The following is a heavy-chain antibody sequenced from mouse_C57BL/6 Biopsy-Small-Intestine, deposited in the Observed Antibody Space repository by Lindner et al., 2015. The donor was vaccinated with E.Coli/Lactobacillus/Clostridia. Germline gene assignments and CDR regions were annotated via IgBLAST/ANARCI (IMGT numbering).Heavy chain of an antibody. CDR3: ARDTAQATWGAMDY. Sequence: EVQLQESGPELVKPGASVKISCKASGYSFTDYNMNWVKQSNGKSLEWIGVINPNYGTTSYNQKFKGKATLTVGQSSSTAYMQLNSLTSEDSAVYYCARDTAQATWGAMDYWGQGTSVTVSS. D-gene: IGHD3-2*02. V-gene: IGHV1-39*01. CDR1: GYSFTDYN. J-gene: IGHJ4*01. CDR2: INPNYGTT.